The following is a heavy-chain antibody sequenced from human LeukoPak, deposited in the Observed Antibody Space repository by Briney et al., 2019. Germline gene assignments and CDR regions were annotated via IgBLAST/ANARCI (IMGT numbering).Heavy chain of an antibody. CDR1: GHSFRNYW. J-gene: IGHJ4*02. Sequence: PGESLKISCKGSGHSFRNYWIGWVRQMPGKGLEWMGIIYPGDSDTRYRPSFQGQVTISADKSISTAYLQWSSLKASDTAMYYCASVYYYDSSGYEYYFDYWGQGTLVTVSS. CDR3: ASVYYYDSSGYEYYFDY. D-gene: IGHD3-22*01. V-gene: IGHV5-51*03. CDR2: IYPGDSDT.